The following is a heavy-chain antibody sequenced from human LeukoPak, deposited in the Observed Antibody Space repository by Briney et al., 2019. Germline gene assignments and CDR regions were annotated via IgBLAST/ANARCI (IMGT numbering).Heavy chain of an antibody. J-gene: IGHJ4*02. CDR3: ARGLGWLQHDYYFDY. V-gene: IGHV1-69*01. Sequence: ASVKVSCKASGGTFSSYAISWVRQAPGQGLEWMGGIIPIFGTANYAQKFQGRVTITSDESTSTAYMGLSSLRSDDTAVYYCARGLGWLQHDYYFDYWGQGTLVTVSS. CDR2: IIPIFGTA. CDR1: GGTFSSYA. D-gene: IGHD5-24*01.